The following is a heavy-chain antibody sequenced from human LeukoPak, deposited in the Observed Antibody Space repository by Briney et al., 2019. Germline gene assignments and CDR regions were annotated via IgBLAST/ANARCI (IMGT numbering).Heavy chain of an antibody. CDR2: INPSGGST. D-gene: IGHD3-10*01. CDR1: GYTFTSYY. CDR3: ARVYGSGSYQNPQYYFGY. V-gene: IGHV1-46*01. J-gene: IGHJ4*02. Sequence: ASVKVSCKASGYTFTSYYMHWVRQAPGQGLEWMGIINPSGGSTSYAQKFQGRVTMTRDTSTSTVYMELSSLRSEDTAVYYCARVYGSGSYQNPQYYFGYWGQGTLVTVSS.